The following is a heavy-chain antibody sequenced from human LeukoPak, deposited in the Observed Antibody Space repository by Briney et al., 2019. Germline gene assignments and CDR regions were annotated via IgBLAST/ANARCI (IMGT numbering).Heavy chain of an antibody. J-gene: IGHJ4*02. CDR1: GFTFDDYA. CDR2: ISWNGGSI. D-gene: IGHD2-21*01. V-gene: IGHV3-9*03. Sequence: GGTLRLSCAVSGFTFDDYAMHWVRQPPGKGLERVSGISWNGGSIGYADSVKGGFTISGDHAKNSLYLQMTSLRAEDMALYCCAKDTQYYSSGPFDYWGQGTLVTGSS. CDR3: AKDTQYYSSGPFDY.